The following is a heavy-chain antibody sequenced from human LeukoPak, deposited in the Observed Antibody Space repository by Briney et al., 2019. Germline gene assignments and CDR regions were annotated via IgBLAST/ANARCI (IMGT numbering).Heavy chain of an antibody. J-gene: IGHJ3*02. CDR1: GGSISSSNW. Sequence: PSETLSLTCAVSGGSISSSNWWSGVRQPPGKGLEWIGEIYHSGSTNYNPSLKSRVTISVDTSKNQFSLKLSSVTAADTAVYYCATLGIVGAGGAFDIWGQGTMVTVSS. V-gene: IGHV4-4*02. CDR2: IYHSGST. CDR3: ATLGIVGAGGAFDI. D-gene: IGHD1-26*01.